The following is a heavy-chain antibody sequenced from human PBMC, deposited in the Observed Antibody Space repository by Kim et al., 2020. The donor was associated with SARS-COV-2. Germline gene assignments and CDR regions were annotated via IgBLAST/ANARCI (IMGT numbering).Heavy chain of an antibody. CDR2: ISYDGSNK. D-gene: IGHD2-8*02. Sequence: GGSLRLSCAASGFTFSSYAMHWVRQAPGKGLEWVAVISYDGSNKYYADSVKGRFTISRDNSKNTLYLQMNSLRAEDTAVYYCARGGVEMASITGFWDAFDIWGQGTMVTVSS. CDR3: ARGGVEMASITGFWDAFDI. V-gene: IGHV3-30*04. J-gene: IGHJ3*02. CDR1: GFTFSSYA.